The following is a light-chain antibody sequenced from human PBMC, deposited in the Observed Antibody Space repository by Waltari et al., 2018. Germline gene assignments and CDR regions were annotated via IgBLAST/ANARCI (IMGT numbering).Light chain of an antibody. CDR1: TSTFGSYSL. CDR3: CSYAGNTVWV. CDR2: EGT. J-gene: IGLJ3*02. V-gene: IGLV2-23*01. Sequence: QSALTQPASVSGSTGQSITISCTGTTSTFGSYSLVPWYQQPPDKAPKLMVYEGTKRPPGISTRFSGAKSGNTASLTISGLQAEDEADYYCCSYAGNTVWVFGGGTKLTVL.